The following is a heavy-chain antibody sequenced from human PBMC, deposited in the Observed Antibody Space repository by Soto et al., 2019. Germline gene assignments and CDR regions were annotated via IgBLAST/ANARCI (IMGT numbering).Heavy chain of an antibody. D-gene: IGHD5-12*01. CDR1: GGSISSYY. J-gene: IGHJ4*02. V-gene: IGHV4-59*01. CDR2: IYYSGST. CDR3: AGVYSGYTFDY. Sequence: SETLSLTCTVSGGSISSYYWSWIRQPPGKGLEWIGYIYYSGSTNYNPSLKSRVTISVDTSKNQFSLKLSSVTAADTAVYYCAGVYSGYTFDYWGQGTLVTVSS.